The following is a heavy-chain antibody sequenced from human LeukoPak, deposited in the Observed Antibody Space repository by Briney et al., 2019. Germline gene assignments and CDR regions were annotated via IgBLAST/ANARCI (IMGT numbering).Heavy chain of an antibody. CDR3: ASRTTVTTLVGWFHYYYMDV. J-gene: IGHJ6*03. CDR1: GGTFSSYA. V-gene: IGHV1-69*06. CDR2: IIPIFGTA. D-gene: IGHD4-17*01. Sequence: ASVKVSCKASGGTFSSYAISWVRQAPGQGLEWMGGIIPIFGTANYAQKFQGRVTITADKSTSTAYMELSSLRSEDTAVYYCASRTTVTTLVGWFHYYYMDVWGKGTTVTVSS.